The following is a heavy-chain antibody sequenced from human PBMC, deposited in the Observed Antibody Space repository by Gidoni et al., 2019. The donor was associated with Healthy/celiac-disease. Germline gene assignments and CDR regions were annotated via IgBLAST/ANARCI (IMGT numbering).Heavy chain of an antibody. CDR3: ARGRRGAAAGGYYFDY. CDR2: IGTAGDP. V-gene: IGHV3-13*05. CDR1: GFTFSSYD. J-gene: IGHJ4*02. Sequence: GLVQPGGSLRLSCAASGFTFSSYDMHWVRQATGKGLEWVSAIGTAGDPYYPGSVKGRFTISRENAKNSLYLQMNSLRAGDTAVYYCARGRRGAAAGGYYFDYWGQGTLVTVSS. D-gene: IGHD6-13*01.